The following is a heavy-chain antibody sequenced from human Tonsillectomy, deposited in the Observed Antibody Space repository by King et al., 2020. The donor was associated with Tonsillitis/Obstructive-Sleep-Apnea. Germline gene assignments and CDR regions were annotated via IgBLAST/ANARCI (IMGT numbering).Heavy chain of an antibody. CDR1: GFTFSSYA. J-gene: IGHJ4*02. D-gene: IGHD3-3*01. V-gene: IGHV3-23*04. CDR3: AKGPDVWSGYYTTPLDY. CDR2: ISGSGGST. Sequence: VQLVESGGGLVQPGGSLRLSCAASGFTFSSYAMSWVRQAPGKGLEWVSAISGSGGSTYYADSVKGRFTSSRDNSKNTLYLQMNSLRAEDTAVYYCAKGPDVWSGYYTTPLDYWGQGTLVTVSS.